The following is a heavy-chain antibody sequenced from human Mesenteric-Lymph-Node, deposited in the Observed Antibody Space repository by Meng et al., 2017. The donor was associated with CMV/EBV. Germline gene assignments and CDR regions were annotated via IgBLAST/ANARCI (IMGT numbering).Heavy chain of an antibody. J-gene: IGHJ5*02. CDR3: AREIPAHPNNWFDP. Sequence: ASVKVSCKASGYTFTGYYIHWVRQAPGQGLEWMGWINPNSGGTNYAQKFQGRVTMTRDTSISTAYMELSRLRSDDTAVYYCAREIPAHPNNWFDPWGQGTLVTVSS. D-gene: IGHD2-2*01. CDR1: GYTFTGYY. V-gene: IGHV1-2*02. CDR2: INPNSGGT.